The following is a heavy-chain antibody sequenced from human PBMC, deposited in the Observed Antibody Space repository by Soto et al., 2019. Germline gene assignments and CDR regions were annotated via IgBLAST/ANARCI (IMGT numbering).Heavy chain of an antibody. Sequence: QVQLQESGPGLVKPSETLSLTCTVSGASVSSNSYYWSWIRQPPGKGLEWIGYIYYSANTNFNPSLKSRVTMLVDTSKNQFSLILTSVTTADTAVYYCARANIGAACTVYFWGQGTLVTVSS. CDR1: GASVSSNSYY. J-gene: IGHJ4*02. D-gene: IGHD6-13*01. CDR2: IYYSANT. V-gene: IGHV4-61*01. CDR3: ARANIGAACTVYF.